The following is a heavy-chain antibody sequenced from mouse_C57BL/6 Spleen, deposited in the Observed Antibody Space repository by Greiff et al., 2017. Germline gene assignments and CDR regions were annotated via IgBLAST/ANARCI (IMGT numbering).Heavy chain of an antibody. Sequence: EVKVVESRGGLVKPGGSLKLSCAASGFTFSSYAMSWVRQTPEKRLEWVATISDGGSYTYYPDNVKGRFTISRDNAKNNLYLQMSHLKSEDTAMYYCARNPPNYYGSSPYYFDYWGQGTTLTVSS. J-gene: IGHJ2*01. D-gene: IGHD1-1*01. V-gene: IGHV5-4*03. CDR3: ARNPPNYYGSSPYYFDY. CDR2: ISDGGSYT. CDR1: GFTFSSYA.